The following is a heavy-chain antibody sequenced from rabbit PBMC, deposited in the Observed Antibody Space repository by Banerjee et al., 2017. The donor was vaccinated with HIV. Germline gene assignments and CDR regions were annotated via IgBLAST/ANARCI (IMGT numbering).Heavy chain of an antibody. CDR1: GFSFSSSYY. J-gene: IGHJ4*01. V-gene: IGHV1S40*01. Sequence: QSLEESGGDLVKPGASLTLTCTASGFSFSSSYYMCWVCQAPGKGLEWIACIYAGSSGSTYYASWAKGRFTISKTSSTTVTLQMTSLTAADTATYFCAREFNDDYGDLGYFNLWGQGTLSPS. CDR2: IYAGSSGST. CDR3: AREFNDDYGDLGYFNL. D-gene: IGHD2-1*01.